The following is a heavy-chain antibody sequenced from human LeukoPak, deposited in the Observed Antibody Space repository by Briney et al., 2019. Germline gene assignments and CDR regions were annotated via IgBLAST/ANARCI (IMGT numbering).Heavy chain of an antibody. CDR3: AKIRRQLVPFDY. Sequence: GGSLRLSCVASGFTFSTSAMSWVRQAPGQGLEWVSTISDTGGSTYYADSVKGRFTISRDNSKNTLYLQMHSLRAEDTAVYYCAKIRRQLVPFDYWGQGTLVTVSS. J-gene: IGHJ4*02. CDR2: ISDTGGST. CDR1: GFTFSTSA. D-gene: IGHD6-13*01. V-gene: IGHV3-23*01.